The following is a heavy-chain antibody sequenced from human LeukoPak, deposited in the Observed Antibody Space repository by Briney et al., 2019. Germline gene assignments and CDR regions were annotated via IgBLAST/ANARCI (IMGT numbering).Heavy chain of an antibody. D-gene: IGHD3-22*01. CDR1: GGSFSGYY. CDR2: INHSGST. J-gene: IGHJ4*02. Sequence: PSETLSLTCAVYGGSFSGYYWSWIRQPPGKWLEWIGEINHSGSTNYNPSLKSRVTISVDTSKNQFSLKLSSVTAADTAVYYCASSYYYDSSGYSIDYWGQGTLVTVSS. V-gene: IGHV4-34*01. CDR3: ASSYYYDSSGYSIDY.